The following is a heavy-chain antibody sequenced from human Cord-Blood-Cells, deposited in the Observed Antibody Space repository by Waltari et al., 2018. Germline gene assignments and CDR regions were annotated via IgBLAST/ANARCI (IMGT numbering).Heavy chain of an antibody. CDR2: IIPIFGTA. CDR3: ARESSSVVVPGFNWFDP. Sequence: QVQLVQSGAEVKKPGSSVKVSCKASGGTFSSYAISWVRQAPGQGLEWMGGIIPIFGTANSAQKFQGRVTITADESTSTAYMELSSLRSEDTAVYYCARESSSVVVPGFNWFDPWGQGTLVTVSS. D-gene: IGHD2-2*01. V-gene: IGHV1-69*01. CDR1: GGTFSSYA. J-gene: IGHJ5*02.